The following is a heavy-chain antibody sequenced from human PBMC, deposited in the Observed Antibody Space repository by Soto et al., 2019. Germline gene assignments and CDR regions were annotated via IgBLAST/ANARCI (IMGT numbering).Heavy chain of an antibody. V-gene: IGHV4-61*01. J-gene: IGHJ4*02. CDR3: ARVTSSATLYYFDN. D-gene: IGHD6-19*01. CDR2: IYDSVST. Sequence: QLQLQESGPGLVKPSETLSLTCTVSGGSVSSGSYYWSWIRQPPGKGLEWIGYIYDSVSTNYNPSLKSRVTISVDSSKNQFSLKLSSVTAADTAVYYCARVTSSATLYYFDNWGQGTLVTVSS. CDR1: GGSVSSGSYY.